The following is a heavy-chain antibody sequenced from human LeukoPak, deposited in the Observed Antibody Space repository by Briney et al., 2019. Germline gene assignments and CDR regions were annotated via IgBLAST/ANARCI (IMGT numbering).Heavy chain of an antibody. CDR2: IILSGGST. V-gene: IGHV3-23*01. CDR1: GFTLSSYA. J-gene: IGHJ4*02. Sequence: GGPLTLSCGASGFTLSSYAMIWFRHAPGKGLEGLSTIILSGGSTYYAASVEGRFTISRDNSKNTLYLQMNSLRAEDTAVYYCAKSGNYYDSSGFPDYWGQGTLVTVSS. CDR3: AKSGNYYDSSGFPDY. D-gene: IGHD3-22*01.